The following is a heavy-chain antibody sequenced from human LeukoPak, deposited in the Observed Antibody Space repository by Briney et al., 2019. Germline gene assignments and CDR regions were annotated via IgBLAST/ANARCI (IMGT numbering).Heavy chain of an antibody. Sequence: KPSETLSLTCAVYGGSFSGYHWSWIPQPPGKGLEWIGEINHSGSTNYNPSLKSRVTISVDTSKNQFSLKLSSVTAADTAVYYCARGSTRQWRDAFDIWGQGTMVTVSS. CDR3: ARGSTRQWRDAFDI. J-gene: IGHJ3*02. CDR1: GGSFSGYH. CDR2: INHSGST. D-gene: IGHD6-19*01. V-gene: IGHV4-34*01.